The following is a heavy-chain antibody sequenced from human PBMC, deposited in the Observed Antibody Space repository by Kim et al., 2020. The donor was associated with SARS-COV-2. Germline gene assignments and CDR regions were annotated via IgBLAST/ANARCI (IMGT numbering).Heavy chain of an antibody. Sequence: SGPTLVNPTQTLTLTCTFSGFSLSTSGMCVSWIRQPPGKALEWLARIDWDDDKYYSTSLETRLTISKDTSKNQVVLTMTNMDPVDTATYYCARSRDSSGYYLRVYYFDYWGQGTLVTVSS. V-gene: IGHV2-70*11. D-gene: IGHD3-22*01. CDR3: ARSRDSSGYYLRVYYFDY. CDR2: IDWDDDK. CDR1: GFSLSTSGMC. J-gene: IGHJ4*02.